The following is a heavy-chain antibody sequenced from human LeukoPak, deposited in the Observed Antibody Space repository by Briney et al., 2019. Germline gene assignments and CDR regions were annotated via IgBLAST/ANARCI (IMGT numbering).Heavy chain of an antibody. V-gene: IGHV3-30*18. D-gene: IGHD3-3*01. CDR3: AKDSDGPIHH. J-gene: IGHJ5*02. Sequence: PGGSLRLSCAASGFTFGAYGLHWVRQAPGKGLEWVAVISFDGRNKYYADLVRGRFTASRDNSKNTLYLQMNSLRTEDTAVYYCAKDSDGPIHHWGQGTLVTVSS. CDR1: GFTFGAYG. CDR2: ISFDGRNK.